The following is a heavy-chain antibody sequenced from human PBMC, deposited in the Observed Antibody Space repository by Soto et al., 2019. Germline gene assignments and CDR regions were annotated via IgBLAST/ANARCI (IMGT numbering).Heavy chain of an antibody. CDR3: AGVYSSGWHFDY. V-gene: IGHV1-2*02. J-gene: IGHJ4*02. CDR2: ISPNSGGT. CDR1: GYTFTGYY. Sequence: ASVKVSCKASGYTFTGYYMHWVRQAPGQGLEWMGWISPNSGGTNYAQKFQGRVTMTRDTSISTAYMELSRLRSDDTAVYYCAGVYSSGWHFDYWGQGPLVTVYS. D-gene: IGHD6-19*01.